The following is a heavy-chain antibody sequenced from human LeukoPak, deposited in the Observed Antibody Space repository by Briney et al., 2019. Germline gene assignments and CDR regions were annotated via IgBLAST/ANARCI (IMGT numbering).Heavy chain of an antibody. CDR2: INPNSGGT. V-gene: IGHV1-2*02. J-gene: IGHJ4*02. D-gene: IGHD3-3*01. CDR3: ARDIGDFWSGYYSDLDY. CDR1: GYTFTGYY. Sequence: ASVKVSCKASGYTFTGYYMHWVRQAPGQGLEWMGWINPNSGGTNFPQKFQGRVTMTRDTSISTAYMELSRLRSDGTAVYYCARDIGDFWSGYYSDLDYWGQGTLVTVSS.